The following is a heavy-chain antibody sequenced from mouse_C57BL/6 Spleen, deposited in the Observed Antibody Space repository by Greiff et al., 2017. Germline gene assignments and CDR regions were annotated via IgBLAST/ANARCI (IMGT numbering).Heavy chain of an antibody. CDR2: ISDGGSYT. CDR3: ARDRDGYLYYFDY. D-gene: IGHD2-3*01. CDR1: GFTFSSYA. V-gene: IGHV5-4*01. J-gene: IGHJ2*01. Sequence: EVKLEESGGGLVKPGGSLKLSCAASGFTFSSYAMSWVRQTPEKRLEWVATISDGGSYTYYPDNVKGRFTISRDNAKNNLYLQMSHLKSEDTAMYDCARDRDGYLYYFDYWGQGTTLTVSS.